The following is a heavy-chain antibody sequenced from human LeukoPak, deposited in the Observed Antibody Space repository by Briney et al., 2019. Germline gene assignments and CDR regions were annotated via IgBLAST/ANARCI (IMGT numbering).Heavy chain of an antibody. CDR3: ARGERRFGELLTNWFDP. V-gene: IGHV4-38-2*01. D-gene: IGHD3-10*01. Sequence: PSETLSLTCAVSGYSISSGYYWGWIRQPPGKGLEWIGSIYHSGSTYYNPSLKSRVTISVDTSKNQFSLKLSSVTAADTAVYYCARGERRFGELLTNWFDPWGQGTLVTVSS. CDR2: IYHSGST. J-gene: IGHJ5*02. CDR1: GYSISSGYY.